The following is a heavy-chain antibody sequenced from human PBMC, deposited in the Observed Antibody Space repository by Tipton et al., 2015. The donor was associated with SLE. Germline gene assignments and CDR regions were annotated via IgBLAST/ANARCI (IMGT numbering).Heavy chain of an antibody. CDR1: GGSISGYY. CDR3: TRDRGNTVLYY. J-gene: IGHJ4*02. V-gene: IGHV4-4*07. Sequence: TLSLTCTVSGGSISGYYWSWVRQPAGKGLEWIGRIYTSASTIYNPSLKSRVTLSSDTSKNQVSLKLNSVTAADAAMYYCTRDRGNTVLYYWGQGTLVTVSS. CDR2: IYTSAST. D-gene: IGHD4-17*01.